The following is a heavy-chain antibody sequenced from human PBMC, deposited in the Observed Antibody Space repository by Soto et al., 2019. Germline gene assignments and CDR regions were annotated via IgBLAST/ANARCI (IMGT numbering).Heavy chain of an antibody. D-gene: IGHD3-3*01. CDR3: ARDRITIFGVVIFDY. V-gene: IGHV3-21*01. Sequence: GGSLRLSCAASGFTFSSYSMNWVRQAPGKGLEWVSSISSSSSYIYYADSVKGRFTISRDNAKNSLYLQMNSLRAEDTAVYYCARDRITIFGVVIFDYWGQGTLVTVSS. J-gene: IGHJ4*02. CDR2: ISSSSSYI. CDR1: GFTFSSYS.